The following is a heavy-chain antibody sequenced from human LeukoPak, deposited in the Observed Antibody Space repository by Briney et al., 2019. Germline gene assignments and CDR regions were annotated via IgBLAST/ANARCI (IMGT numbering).Heavy chain of an antibody. D-gene: IGHD2-2*01. Sequence: GGSLRLSCAASGFTFSRYDMPWVRQAPGKGLEWVAVISYDGSNKYYADSVKGRLTISRDNSKNTLYLQMNSLRAEDTAVYYCARDGRYCSSTSCYYYGMDVWGQGTTVTVSS. CDR1: GFTFSRYD. CDR3: ARDGRYCSSTSCYYYGMDV. V-gene: IGHV3-30-3*01. J-gene: IGHJ6*02. CDR2: ISYDGSNK.